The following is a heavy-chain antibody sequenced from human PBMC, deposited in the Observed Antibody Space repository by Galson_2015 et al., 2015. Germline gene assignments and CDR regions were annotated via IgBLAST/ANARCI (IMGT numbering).Heavy chain of an antibody. Sequence: SVKVSCKASGYTFTDYYIHWVRQAPGQGLEWMGWVIPNSGGTNYAQKFQGWVTMTRDASISTAYMELNRLSSDDTAVYYCARGHVSWSLDYWGKGTLVTVSS. CDR1: GYTFTDYY. J-gene: IGHJ4*02. V-gene: IGHV1-2*04. CDR2: VIPNSGGT. CDR3: ARGHVSWSLDY. D-gene: IGHD6-13*01.